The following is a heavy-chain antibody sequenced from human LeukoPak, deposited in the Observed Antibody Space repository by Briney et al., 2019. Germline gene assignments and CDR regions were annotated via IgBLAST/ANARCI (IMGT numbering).Heavy chain of an antibody. J-gene: IGHJ3*02. CDR1: GYSFTSYW. CDR3: ASTYCSGGSCSDDAFDI. CDR2: IYPGDSDT. Sequence: GESLKISFKGSGYSFTSYWIGWVRQMPGKGLEWMGIIYPGDSDTRYSPSFQGQVTISADKSISTAYLQWSSLKASDTAMYYCASTYCSGGSCSDDAFDIWGQGTMVTVSS. V-gene: IGHV5-51*01. D-gene: IGHD2-15*01.